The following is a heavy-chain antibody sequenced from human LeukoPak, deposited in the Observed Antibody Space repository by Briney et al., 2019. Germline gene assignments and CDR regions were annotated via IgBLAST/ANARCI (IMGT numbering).Heavy chain of an antibody. CDR1: GYSFTSHW. CDR2: IYPSDCDT. D-gene: IGHD2-2*01. Sequence: GESLKISCKGSGYSFTSHWIGWVRQMPGKGLEWMGIIYPSDCDTRYSPSFQGQVTISADKSISTAYLEWSSLEASDTAMYYCARRGYCSGTSCYVFDFWGQGTLVTVSS. CDR3: ARRGYCSGTSCYVFDF. V-gene: IGHV5-51*01. J-gene: IGHJ4*02.